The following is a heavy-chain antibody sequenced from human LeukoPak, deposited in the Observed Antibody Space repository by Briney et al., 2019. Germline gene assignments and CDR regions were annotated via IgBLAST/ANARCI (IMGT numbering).Heavy chain of an antibody. V-gene: IGHV4-4*07. CDR3: ARDVYYYGSGVMNWFDP. CDR2: IYTSGST. Sequence: PSETLSLTCTVSGGSISSYYWSWIQQPAGKGLEWIGRIYTSGSTNYNPSLKSRVTMSVDTSKNQFSLKLSSVTAADTAVYYCARDVYYYGSGVMNWFDPWGQGTLVTVSS. CDR1: GGSISSYY. D-gene: IGHD3-10*01. J-gene: IGHJ5*02.